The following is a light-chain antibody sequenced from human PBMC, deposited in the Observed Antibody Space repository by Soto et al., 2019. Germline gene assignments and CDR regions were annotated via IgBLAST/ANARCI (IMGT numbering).Light chain of an antibody. V-gene: IGKV3-20*01. CDR1: QSVSSSS. CDR2: EAS. Sequence: EVVLTQSPVTLSLSPGERATLSCRASQSVSSSSLAWYQQNPGQAPRLLIYEASSRATGIPDRFSGSGSGTDFTLTISRLEPEDFAVYYCQQYRTFGQGTKVDIK. J-gene: IGKJ1*01. CDR3: QQYRT.